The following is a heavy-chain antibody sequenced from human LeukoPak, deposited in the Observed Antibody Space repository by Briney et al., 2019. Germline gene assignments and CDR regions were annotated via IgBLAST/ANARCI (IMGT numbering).Heavy chain of an antibody. CDR3: ATSLVVPAAMPSFYYYYMDV. J-gene: IGHJ6*03. Sequence: ASVKVSCKASGYTFTAYYMHWVRQAPGQGLEWMGWINPNSGGTNYAQKFQGRVTMTRDTSISTAYMELSRLRSEDTAVYYCATSLVVPAAMPSFYYYYMDVWGKGATVTISS. V-gene: IGHV1-2*02. D-gene: IGHD2-2*01. CDR1: GYTFTAYY. CDR2: INPNSGGT.